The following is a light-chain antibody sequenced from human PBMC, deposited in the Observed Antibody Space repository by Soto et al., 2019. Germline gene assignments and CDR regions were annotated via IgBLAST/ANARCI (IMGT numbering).Light chain of an antibody. CDR3: HSYARSTLV. J-gene: IGLJ3*02. CDR1: SSEFGTYSV. V-gene: IGLV2-23*01. CDR2: EGT. Sequence: QSALTQSASVSGSPGQSITISCTGTSSEFGTYSVVSWYQQHPGKAPKLLIYEGTKRPSGVSNRLSASESGNTASLTISGLQAEDEAVYYCHSYARSTLVFGGGTKLTVL.